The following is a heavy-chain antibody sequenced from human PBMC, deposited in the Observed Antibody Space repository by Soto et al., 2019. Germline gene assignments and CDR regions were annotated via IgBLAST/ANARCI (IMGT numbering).Heavy chain of an antibody. D-gene: IGHD3-22*01. V-gene: IGHV1-58*01. Sequence: SVTVSCTASRFTFTSSAVQWVRQARGQRLEWIGWIVAGSGNTHYAQKFQERVTITRDMSPSPADIELSSLRSEDTAVYSCEALGDSSPGYWGQGTLVTV. CDR3: EALGDSSPGY. J-gene: IGHJ4*02. CDR2: IVAGSGNT. CDR1: RFTFTSSA.